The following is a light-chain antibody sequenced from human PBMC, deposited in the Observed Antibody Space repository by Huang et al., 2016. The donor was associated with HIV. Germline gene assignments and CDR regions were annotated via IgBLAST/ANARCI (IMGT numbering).Light chain of an antibody. CDR1: QSVGSY. CDR3: QQRRNWPHT. J-gene: IGKJ2*01. Sequence: DIVLTQSPATLSLSPGERVTLSCRASQSVGSYLAWYQQKSGQAPRLLIYDTSHRAAGSPTRCSGSGSGTDFTLTISSLESEDFAVYYCQQRRNWPHTFGQGTRLEI. V-gene: IGKV3-11*01. CDR2: DTS.